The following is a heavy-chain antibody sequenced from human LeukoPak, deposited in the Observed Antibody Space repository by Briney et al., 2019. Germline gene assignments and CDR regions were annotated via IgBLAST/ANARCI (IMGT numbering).Heavy chain of an antibody. CDR3: ARDGESPPDSSFDY. J-gene: IGHJ4*02. CDR2: IYTSGST. CDR1: GGSISSYY. D-gene: IGHD3-10*01. Sequence: SETLSLTCTVSGGSISSYYWSWIRQPAGKGLEWTGRIYTSGSTNYNPSLKSRVTMSVDTSKNQFSLKLSSVTAADTAVYYCARDGESPPDSSFDYWAREPWSPSPQ. V-gene: IGHV4-4*07.